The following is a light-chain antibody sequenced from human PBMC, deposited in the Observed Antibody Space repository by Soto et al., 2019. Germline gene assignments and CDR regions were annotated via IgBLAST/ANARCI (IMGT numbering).Light chain of an antibody. CDR2: TVS. V-gene: IGKV2-30*01. J-gene: IGKJ2*01. CDR1: QSLVDSDGNTF. Sequence: GQPASISCRSSQSLVDSDGNTFLNWFHQRPGQSPRRLIYTVSNRDSGVPDRFGGSGSGTDFTLKISRVEAEDVGLYYCMQATHWPYTFGQGTKLEIK. CDR3: MQATHWPYT.